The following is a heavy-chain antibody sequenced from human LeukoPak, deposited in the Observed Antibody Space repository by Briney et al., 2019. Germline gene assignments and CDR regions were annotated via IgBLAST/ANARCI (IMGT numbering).Heavy chain of an antibody. V-gene: IGHV3-74*01. CDR1: GFTFSSYW. J-gene: IGHJ4*02. D-gene: IGHD5-12*01. Sequence: GGPLRLSCAASGFTFSSYWMHWVRQAPGKGLVWVSRINSDGSSTSYADSVKGRFTISRDNAKNTLYLQMNSLRAEDTAVYYCARGARRGYSDYWGQGTLVTVSS. CDR3: ARGARRGYSDY. CDR2: INSDGSST.